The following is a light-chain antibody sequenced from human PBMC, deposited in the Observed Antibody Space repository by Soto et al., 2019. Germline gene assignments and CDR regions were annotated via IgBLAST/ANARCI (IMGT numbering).Light chain of an antibody. CDR3: QQYGSSSWT. V-gene: IGKV3-20*01. CDR2: GAS. CDR1: QSVSSSY. Sequence: EIVSTQSPGTLSLSPGERATLSCRASQSVSSSYLAWYQQKPGQAPRLLIYGASSRETGIPDRFSGSGSGTEFTLTISRLEPEDFAVYYCQQYGSSSWTFGQGTKVDIK. J-gene: IGKJ1*01.